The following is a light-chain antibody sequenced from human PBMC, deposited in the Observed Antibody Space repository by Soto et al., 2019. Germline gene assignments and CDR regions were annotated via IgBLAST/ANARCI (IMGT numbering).Light chain of an antibody. CDR3: CSSAPESTYV. CDR1: SSDVGAYNS. J-gene: IGLJ1*01. Sequence: QSVLAQPASVSGSPGQSITISCTGTSSDVGAYNSVSWYQQHPHKAPQVIIYKGTQRPSGNSNRFSGSTSGTVASLTISGIQADDEADYFCCSSAPESTYVFGTGTKLTVL. V-gene: IGLV2-23*01. CDR2: KGT.